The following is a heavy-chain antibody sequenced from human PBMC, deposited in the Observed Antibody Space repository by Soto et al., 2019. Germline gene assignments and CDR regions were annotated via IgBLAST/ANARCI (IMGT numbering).Heavy chain of an antibody. D-gene: IGHD3-22*01. CDR1: GDSIGNYY. CDR2: IYYSGST. CDR3: ARKKGYYDSSAFDI. Sequence: PSETLSLTCTVSGDSIGNYYWSWIRQSPGKGLEWIGFIYYSGSTNYNPSLKSRVTISVDTSKNQFSLKLTSVAAADTAVYYCARKKGYYDSSAFDIWGQGTMVTVSS. V-gene: IGHV4-59*01. J-gene: IGHJ3*02.